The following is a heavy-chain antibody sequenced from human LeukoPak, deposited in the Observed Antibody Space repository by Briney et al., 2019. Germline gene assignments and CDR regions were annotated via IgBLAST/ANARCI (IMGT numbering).Heavy chain of an antibody. Sequence: ASVKVSCKASGFTFTSSAVQLVRQARGQRLEWIGWIVVGSGNTNYAQKSQERVTITRDMSTSTAYMELGSLRSEDTAVYYCAADRSSSSWYGAFDIWGQGTMVTVSS. CDR2: IVVGSGNT. CDR3: AADRSSSSWYGAFDI. V-gene: IGHV1-58*01. D-gene: IGHD6-13*01. J-gene: IGHJ3*02. CDR1: GFTFTSSA.